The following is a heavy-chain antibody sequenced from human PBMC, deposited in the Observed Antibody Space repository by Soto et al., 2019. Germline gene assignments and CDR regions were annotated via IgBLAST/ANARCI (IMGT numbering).Heavy chain of an antibody. CDR2: IYDNGRT. J-gene: IGHJ4*01. Sequence: SATLSLTCRVSGGSIRRFYWSWIRQPPGKGLEWIGYIYDNGRTNYNPSLKSRVTISLDTSKNQFSLKVNSVTAADTAVYYCARVDGICAVTEEFDYWGQGTLVTVSS. CDR1: GGSIRRFY. V-gene: IGHV4-59*01. D-gene: IGHD4-17*01. CDR3: ARVDGICAVTEEFDY.